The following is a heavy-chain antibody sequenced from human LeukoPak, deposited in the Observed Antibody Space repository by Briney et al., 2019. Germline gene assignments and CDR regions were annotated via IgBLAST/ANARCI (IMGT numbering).Heavy chain of an antibody. CDR3: ARDWCSSTSCYVSGMDV. CDR1: GFTLSSYN. Sequence: AGGSLRLSCAASGFTLSSYNMNWVRQAPGKGLEWVAVIWYDGTNKYYVDSVKGRFTISRDNSKNTLYLQMNSLRVEDTAVYYCARDWCSSTSCYVSGMDVWGQGTTVTVSS. J-gene: IGHJ6*02. CDR2: IWYDGTNK. V-gene: IGHV3-33*08. D-gene: IGHD2-2*01.